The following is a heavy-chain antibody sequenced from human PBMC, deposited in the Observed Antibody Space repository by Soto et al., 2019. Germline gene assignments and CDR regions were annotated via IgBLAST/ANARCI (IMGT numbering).Heavy chain of an antibody. D-gene: IGHD3-3*01. CDR3: AKEMDYDFWSGYKSETPYYYGMDV. CDR1: GFTFSSYA. V-gene: IGHV3-23*01. Sequence: GGSLRLSCAASGFTFSSYAMSWVRQAPGKGLEWVSAISGSGGSTYYADSVKGRFTISRDNSKNTLYLQMNSLRAEDTAAYYCAKEMDYDFWSGYKSETPYYYGMDVWGQGTTVTVSS. CDR2: ISGSGGST. J-gene: IGHJ6*02.